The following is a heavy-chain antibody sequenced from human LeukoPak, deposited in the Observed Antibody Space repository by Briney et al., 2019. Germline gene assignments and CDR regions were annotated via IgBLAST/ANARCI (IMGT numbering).Heavy chain of an antibody. CDR3: ATQQSLRGTSWFDP. J-gene: IGHJ5*02. CDR1: GGSISGYY. D-gene: IGHD2-2*01. Sequence: PSETLSLTCTVSGGSISGYYWSWIRQPPGRGLEWIGYIYYRGSTKYNPSLRSRLTISLDTSKTQFSLKLTSVTAADTAVYYCATQQSLRGTSWFDPWGQGTLVTVSS. V-gene: IGHV4-59*08. CDR2: IYYRGST.